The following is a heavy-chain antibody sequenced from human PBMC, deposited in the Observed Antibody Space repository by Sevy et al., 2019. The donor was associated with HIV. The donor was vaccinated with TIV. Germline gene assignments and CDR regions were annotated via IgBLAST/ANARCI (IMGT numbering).Heavy chain of an antibody. CDR1: GGCINSYC. CDR3: ARDHCDSSGFDY. CDR2: MFYSGSA. Sequence: SETLSLTCTVSGGCINSYCWSWIRQPPGKGLEWMGYMFYSGSANYNPSLMSRVTISVDTSKNQFSLNLTSVTAADTAVYYCARDHCDSSGFDYWGQGTLVTVSS. V-gene: IGHV4-59*01. D-gene: IGHD6-19*01. J-gene: IGHJ4*02.